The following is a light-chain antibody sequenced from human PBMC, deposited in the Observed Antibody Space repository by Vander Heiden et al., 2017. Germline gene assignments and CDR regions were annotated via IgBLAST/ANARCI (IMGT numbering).Light chain of an antibody. V-gene: IGKV3-15*01. CDR2: GAS. CDR1: RSVSNN. CDR3: QQYNKWPYT. J-gene: IGKJ2*01. Sequence: EIELTQSPASLSVAPGDRATLSCRASRSVSNNLAWYHQKPGQAPRLLIFGASSRATGVPARITASGSGTDFSLTISGLQPEDVASYYCQQYNKWPYTFGQGTRLEIK.